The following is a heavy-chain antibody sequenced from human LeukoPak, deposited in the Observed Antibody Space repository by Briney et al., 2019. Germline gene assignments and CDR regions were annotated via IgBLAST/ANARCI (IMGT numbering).Heavy chain of an antibody. J-gene: IGHJ3*02. CDR1: GGSINSNSYY. V-gene: IGHV4-39*07. CDR3: ARRLCSNGVCYRSAFDM. Sequence: SETLSLTCAVSGGSINSNSYYWGWIRQPPGKGLEWIGSIYYSGSTYYNPSLKSRVTISADTSKNHFSLRVSSVTAADTAVYYCARRLCSNGVCYRSAFDMWGQGTMVTVSS. CDR2: IYYSGST. D-gene: IGHD2-8*01.